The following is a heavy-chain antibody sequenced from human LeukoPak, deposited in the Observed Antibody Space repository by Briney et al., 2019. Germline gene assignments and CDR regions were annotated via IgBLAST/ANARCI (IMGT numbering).Heavy chain of an antibody. CDR3: AKLPREYCSSTSCPNWFDT. CDR1: GFSFSSYA. J-gene: IGHJ5*02. V-gene: IGHV3-23*01. CDR2: LSASGGTA. D-gene: IGHD2-2*01. Sequence: GGSLRLSCAASGFSFSSYAMTWVRQAPGKGLEWVSALSASGGTAYYADSVKGRFTTSRDNSKNTLYLHMNSLRAEDTAVYYCAKLPREYCSSTSCPNWFDTWGQGTLVTVSS.